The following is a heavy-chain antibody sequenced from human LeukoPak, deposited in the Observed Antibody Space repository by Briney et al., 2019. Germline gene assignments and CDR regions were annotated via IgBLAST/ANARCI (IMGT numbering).Heavy chain of an antibody. J-gene: IGHJ4*02. Sequence: GTSVKVSCKASGFTFTSSAVQWVRQARGQRLEWIGWIIVGSGDTNYAQKFQERVTITRDMSTSTAYMELSSLRPEDTAVYYCAADLHYYGSGSFGPTLYYFDYWGQGTLVTVSS. CDR2: IIVGSGDT. V-gene: IGHV1-58*01. D-gene: IGHD3-10*01. CDR3: AADLHYYGSGSFGPTLYYFDY. CDR1: GFTFTSSA.